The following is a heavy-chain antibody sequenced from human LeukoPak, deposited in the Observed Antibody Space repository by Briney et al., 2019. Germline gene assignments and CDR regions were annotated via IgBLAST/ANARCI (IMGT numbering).Heavy chain of an antibody. Sequence: PSETLSLTCAVYGGSFSGYYWSWIRQPPGKGLEWIGEINHSKSTNYNPSIKSRVTISLDTAKNQFYLKMTSVTAADTAVYYCARSSGSYDYWGQGTLVTVSS. V-gene: IGHV4-34*01. CDR1: GGSFSGYY. CDR2: INHSKST. CDR3: ARSSGSYDY. J-gene: IGHJ4*02. D-gene: IGHD1-26*01.